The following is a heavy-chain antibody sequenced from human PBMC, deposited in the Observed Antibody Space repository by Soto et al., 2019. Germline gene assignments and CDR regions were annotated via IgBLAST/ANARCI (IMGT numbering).Heavy chain of an antibody. CDR2: ISWSGRTI. D-gene: IGHD3-16*01. V-gene: IGHV3-11*01. Sequence: GGSLRLSCAASGFTFDDYAMHWVRQAPGKGLEWLSYISWSGRTIYSAGSVKGRFTISRDNATNSLYLQMNNVRTEDTAVYYCARLPFPWGWFDPWGQGTLVTVSS. CDR3: ARLPFPWGWFDP. CDR1: GFTFDDYA. J-gene: IGHJ5*02.